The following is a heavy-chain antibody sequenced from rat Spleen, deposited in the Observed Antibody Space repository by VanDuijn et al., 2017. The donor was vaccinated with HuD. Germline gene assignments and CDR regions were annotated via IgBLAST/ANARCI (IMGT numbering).Heavy chain of an antibody. CDR1: GFTFSDYN. D-gene: IGHD1-11*01. Sequence: EVQLMESGGGLVQPGRSLKLSCAASGFTFSDYNMAWVRQAPKKGLEWVASISYDGTNTYYRDSVKGRFTISRDNAKSTLYLQMDSLRSEDTATYYCARGGYGGYEDWFAYWGQGTLVTVSS. J-gene: IGHJ3*01. V-gene: IGHV5-7*01. CDR2: ISYDGTNT. CDR3: ARGGYGGYEDWFAY.